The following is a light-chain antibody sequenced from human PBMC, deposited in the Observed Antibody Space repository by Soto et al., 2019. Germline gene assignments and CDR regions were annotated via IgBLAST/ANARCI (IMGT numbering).Light chain of an antibody. Sequence: EIVLPPSPATLSLSPVERATLSCRASQSVRRYLAWYQQKPGQAPRLLIYDAYTRATGIPDRFSGSVSETDFTLTITSLEPEDFAVYYGQQRNNWPPITCGQGTRLEIK. CDR2: DAY. V-gene: IGKV3-11*01. CDR3: QQRNNWPPIT. CDR1: QSVRRY. J-gene: IGKJ5*01.